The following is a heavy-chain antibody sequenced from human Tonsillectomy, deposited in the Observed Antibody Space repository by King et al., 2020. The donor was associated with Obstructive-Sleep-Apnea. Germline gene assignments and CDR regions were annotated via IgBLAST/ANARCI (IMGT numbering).Heavy chain of an antibody. V-gene: IGHV1-2*02. Sequence: QLVQSGAEVKKPGASVKVSCKASGYTFTGYYIHWVRQAPGHGLECMGWINPYSGGTNYAQKFQGRVTMTRDTSISTAYMELSSLRSDDTAMYYCATVAVATATFYFDYWGQGTLVTVSS. J-gene: IGHJ4*02. CDR3: ATVAVATATFYFDY. D-gene: IGHD4-17*01. CDR1: GYTFTGYY. CDR2: INPYSGGT.